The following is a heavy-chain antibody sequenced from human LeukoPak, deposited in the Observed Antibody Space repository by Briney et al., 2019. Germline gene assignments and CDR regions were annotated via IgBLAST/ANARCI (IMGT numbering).Heavy chain of an antibody. D-gene: IGHD6-13*01. CDR2: IYSSGST. Sequence: GGSLRLSCAASGFTDSSNYMSWVRQAPGKGLEWVSVIYSSGSTYYADSVKGRFTISRDNSKNTLHLQMNTLRAEHTAVYYCAGRIATAGSVDYWGQGTLVTVSS. V-gene: IGHV3-53*01. CDR1: GFTDSSNY. J-gene: IGHJ4*02. CDR3: AGRIATAGSVDY.